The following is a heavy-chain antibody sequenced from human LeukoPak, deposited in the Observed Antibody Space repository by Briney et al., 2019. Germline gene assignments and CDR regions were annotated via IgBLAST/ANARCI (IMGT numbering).Heavy chain of an antibody. Sequence: GGSLRLSCAASGFTFRDYYMSWIRQAPGEGLEWVSYISSSGGVIYYAASVKGRFIISRDNAKNSLYLQMNSLRAEDTAVYYCARHGYSSSWPYYYYAMDVWGQGTTVTVSS. V-gene: IGHV3-11*01. CDR2: ISSSGGVI. J-gene: IGHJ6*02. D-gene: IGHD6-13*01. CDR3: ARHGYSSSWPYYYYAMDV. CDR1: GFTFRDYY.